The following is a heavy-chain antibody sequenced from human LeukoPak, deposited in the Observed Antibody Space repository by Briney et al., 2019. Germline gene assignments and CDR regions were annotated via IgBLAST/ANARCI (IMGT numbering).Heavy chain of an antibody. J-gene: IGHJ4*02. Sequence: GASVKVSCKASGYTFTGYYMHWVRQAPGQGLEWMGCINPNSGGTNYAQKFQGRVTMTRDTSISTAYMELSRLRSDDTAVYYCATPERGYSGYDFGSWGQGTLVTVSS. CDR3: ATPERGYSGYDFGS. CDR1: GYTFTGYY. V-gene: IGHV1-2*02. D-gene: IGHD5-12*01. CDR2: INPNSGGT.